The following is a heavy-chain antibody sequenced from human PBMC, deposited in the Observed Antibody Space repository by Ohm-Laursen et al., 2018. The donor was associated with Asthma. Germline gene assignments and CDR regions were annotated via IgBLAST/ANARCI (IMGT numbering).Heavy chain of an antibody. CDR1: GGSLSVFN. J-gene: IGHJ4*02. Sequence: GTLSLTCSVSGGSLSVFNWSWLRQPPGKGLEWICYVFDSGSTHYNPSLKSRVTISIDMSKNQFSLRLSSVTAADTAVYYCARAVLSAYPLNWGQGTLVTVSS. D-gene: IGHD3-10*01. CDR2: VFDSGST. V-gene: IGHV4-59*01. CDR3: ARAVLSAYPLN.